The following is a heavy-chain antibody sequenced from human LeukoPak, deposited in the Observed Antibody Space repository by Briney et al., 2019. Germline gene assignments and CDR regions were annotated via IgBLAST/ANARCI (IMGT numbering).Heavy chain of an antibody. CDR2: INHSGST. CDR1: GGSFSGYY. CDR3: ARGSPLIRYYYDSSGYPYYFDY. V-gene: IGHV4-34*01. D-gene: IGHD3-22*01. J-gene: IGHJ4*02. Sequence: TSETLSLTCAVYGGSFSGYYWSWIRQPPGKGLEWIGEINHSGSTNYNPSLKSRVTISVDTSKNQFSLKLSSVTAADTAVYYCARGSPLIRYYYDSSGYPYYFDYWGQGTLVTVSS.